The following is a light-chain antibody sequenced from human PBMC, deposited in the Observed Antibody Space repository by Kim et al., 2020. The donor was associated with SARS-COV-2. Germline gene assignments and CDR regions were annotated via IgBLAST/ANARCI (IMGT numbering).Light chain of an antibody. V-gene: IGKV3-15*01. CDR2: GAS. Sequence: EVVMTQSPATLSVSPGERATLSCRASQSVRSNLAWYQLKPGQPPRLLIYGASTRATGIPARFSGSGSGTEFTLTISSLQSEDLAFYYCLQNNNWPLTFGGGTKVDIK. J-gene: IGKJ4*01. CDR3: LQNNNWPLT. CDR1: QSVRSN.